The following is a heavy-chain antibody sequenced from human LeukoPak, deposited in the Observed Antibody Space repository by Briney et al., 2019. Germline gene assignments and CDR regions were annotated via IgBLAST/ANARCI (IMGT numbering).Heavy chain of an antibody. CDR2: ISAYNGNT. V-gene: IGHV1-18*01. Sequence: GASVKVSCKASGYTFTSYGISWVRQAPGHGLEWMGWISAYNGNTNYAQKLQGRVTMTTDTSTSTAHMELRSLRSDDTAVYYCARDAPALSSGYQSDYWGQGTLVTVSS. CDR3: ARDAPALSSGYQSDY. J-gene: IGHJ4*02. D-gene: IGHD3-22*01. CDR1: GYTFTSYG.